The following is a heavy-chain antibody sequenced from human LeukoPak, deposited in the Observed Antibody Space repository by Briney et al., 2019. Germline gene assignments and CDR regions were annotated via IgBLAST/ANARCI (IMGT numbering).Heavy chain of an antibody. D-gene: IGHD3-22*01. CDR2: IYYSGST. CDR3: ARDAAPSFNYDSSGYYPRPLYYFDY. CDR1: GGSISSYY. Sequence: SETLSLTCTVSGGSISSYYWSWIRQPPGKGLEWIGYIYYSGSTNYNPSLKSRVTISVDTSKNQFSLKLSSVTAADTAVYYCARDAAPSFNYDSSGYYPRPLYYFDYWGQGTLVTVSS. J-gene: IGHJ4*02. V-gene: IGHV4-59*01.